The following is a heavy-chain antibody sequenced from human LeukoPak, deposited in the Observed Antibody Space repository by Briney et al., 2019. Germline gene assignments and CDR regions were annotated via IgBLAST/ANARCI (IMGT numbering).Heavy chain of an antibody. V-gene: IGHV4-4*07. CDR3: ARDQGAVAEHEAFDI. Sequence: SETLSLTCTVSGGSISSYYWSWIRQPAGKGLEWIGRIYTSGSTNYNPSLKSRATMSVETSKNQFSLKLSSVTAADTAVYYCARDQGAVAEHEAFDIWGQGTMVTVSS. D-gene: IGHD6-19*01. J-gene: IGHJ3*02. CDR2: IYTSGST. CDR1: GGSISSYY.